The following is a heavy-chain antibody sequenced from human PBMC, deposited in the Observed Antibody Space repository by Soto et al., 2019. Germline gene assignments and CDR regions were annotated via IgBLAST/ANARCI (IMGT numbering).Heavy chain of an antibody. CDR2: INDGGST. J-gene: IGHJ4*02. D-gene: IGHD2-8*01. Sequence: SDTLSLTCAVYGGSFSVYHWTWIRQPPGKGLEWIGEINDGGSTNYNPSLKSRVSISMDTSKNQVSLKLTSVTAADTAGYYCANGGRNWGQGSLVTVSS. V-gene: IGHV4-34*01. CDR1: GGSFSVYH. CDR3: ANGGRN.